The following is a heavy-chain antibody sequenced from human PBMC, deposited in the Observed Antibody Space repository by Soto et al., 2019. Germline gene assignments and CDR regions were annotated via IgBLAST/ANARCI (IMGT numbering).Heavy chain of an antibody. CDR3: ARSIVAAGNRWFDP. Sequence: SGPTLVNPTQTLTLTCTFSGFSLSTSGMRASWIRQPPGKALEWLARTDWDDDKLYSTSLKTRLTISKDTSKNQVVLTMTNMDPVDTATYYCARSIVAAGNRWFDPWGQGTLVTVSS. CDR2: TDWDDDK. CDR1: GFSLSTSGMR. J-gene: IGHJ5*02. D-gene: IGHD6-13*01. V-gene: IGHV2-70*04.